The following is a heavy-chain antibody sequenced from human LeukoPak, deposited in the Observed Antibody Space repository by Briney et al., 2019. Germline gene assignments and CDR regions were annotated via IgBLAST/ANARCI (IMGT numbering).Heavy chain of an antibody. V-gene: IGHV3-21*01. CDR3: ARDLLGQWGFVDY. CDR1: GFTFSSYS. CDR2: ISSSSSYI. D-gene: IGHD2-15*01. J-gene: IGHJ4*02. Sequence: GGSLRLSCAASGFTFSSYSMNWVRQAPGKGLEWVSSISSSSSYIYYADSVKGRSTISRDNAKNSLYLQMNSLRAEDTAVYYCARDLLGQWGFVDYWGQGTLVTVSA.